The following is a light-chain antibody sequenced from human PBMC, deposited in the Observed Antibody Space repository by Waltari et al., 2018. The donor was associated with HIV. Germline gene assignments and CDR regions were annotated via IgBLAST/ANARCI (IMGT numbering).Light chain of an antibody. CDR3: QQYGRSPWS. V-gene: IGKV3-20*01. CDR1: QSVAGSY. J-gene: IGKJ1*01. Sequence: EIVLAQSPGILSLSTGETATLSCRASQSVAGSYLAWYQHKSSQAPRLLIYGASSRASCIPDRFSGSGSGTDYTLTITRLEPEDSAVYYCQQYGRSPWSFGQGTKVEIK. CDR2: GAS.